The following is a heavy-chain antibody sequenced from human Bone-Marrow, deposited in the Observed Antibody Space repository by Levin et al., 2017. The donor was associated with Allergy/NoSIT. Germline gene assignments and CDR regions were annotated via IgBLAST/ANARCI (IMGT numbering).Heavy chain of an antibody. CDR2: ISFDGSNK. V-gene: IGHV3-30-3*01. CDR3: VRELLTEHNR. D-gene: IGHD2-15*01. Sequence: TGGSLRLSCAVSGFTFSAYVMNWVRQAPGKGLECVAIISFDGSNKYYADSVKGRFTVSRDNSHNTLYLQMNSLRAEDTAVYYCVRELLTEHNRWGQGTLVTVSS. J-gene: IGHJ4*02. CDR1: GFTFSAYV.